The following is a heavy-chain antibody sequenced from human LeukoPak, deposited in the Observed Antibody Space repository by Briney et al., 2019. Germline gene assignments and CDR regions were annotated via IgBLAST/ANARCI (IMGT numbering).Heavy chain of an antibody. V-gene: IGHV3-21*01. D-gene: IGHD5-18*01. J-gene: IGHJ3*02. CDR3: ARAKIVDTAMVGAFDI. CDR1: GFTFSSYS. CDR2: ISSSSSYI. Sequence: GGSLRLSCAASGFTFSSYSMNWVRQAPGKGLEWVSSISSSSSYIYYADSVKGRFTISRDNAKSSLYLQMNSLRAEDTAVYYCARAKIVDTAMVGAFDIWGQGTMVTVSS.